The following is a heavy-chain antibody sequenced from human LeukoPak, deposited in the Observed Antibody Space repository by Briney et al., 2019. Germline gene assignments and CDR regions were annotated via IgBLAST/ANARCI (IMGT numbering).Heavy chain of an antibody. CDR3: ARDWGLLDYYGMDV. CDR1: GFTVSSNY. V-gene: IGHV3-53*01. D-gene: IGHD3-16*01. J-gene: IGHJ6*04. Sequence: GGSLRLSCAASGFTVSSNYISWVRQAPGKGLEWASVIYSGGSTYYADSVKGRFTISRDNSKNTLYLQMNSLRAEDTAVYYCARDWGLLDYYGMDVWGKGTTVTVSS. CDR2: IYSGGST.